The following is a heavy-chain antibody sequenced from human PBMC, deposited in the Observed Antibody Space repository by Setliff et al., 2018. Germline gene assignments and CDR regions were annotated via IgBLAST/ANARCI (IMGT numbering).Heavy chain of an antibody. J-gene: IGHJ5*02. V-gene: IGHV4-39*01. CDR2: IYDSGSS. CDR1: GGSVSNSGFF. CDR3: GRGFSRIEGCGNWFDP. D-gene: IGHD2-15*01. Sequence: PSETLSLTCTVSGGSVSNSGFFWGWLRQAPGKGLEWIGNIYDSGSSNYNASLKSRLIITRDTSKNQISLKLTSVTAADTAVYYCGRGFSRIEGCGNWFDPWGQGILVTVSS.